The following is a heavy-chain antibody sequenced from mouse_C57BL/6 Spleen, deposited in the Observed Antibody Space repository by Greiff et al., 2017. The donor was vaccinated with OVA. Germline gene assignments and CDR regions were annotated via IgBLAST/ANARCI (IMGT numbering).Heavy chain of an antibody. CDR2: INPGSGGT. Sequence: VQLQQSGAELVRPGTSVKVSCKASGYAFTNYLIEWVKQRPGQGLEWIGVINPGSGGTNYNEKFKGKATLTADKSSSTAYMKLSSLTSADSADYSAARSYTTFLAPYALDYWGQGTSVTVSA. V-gene: IGHV1-54*01. D-gene: IGHD1-1*01. CDR3: ARSYTTFLAPYALDY. J-gene: IGHJ4*01. CDR1: GYAFTNYL.